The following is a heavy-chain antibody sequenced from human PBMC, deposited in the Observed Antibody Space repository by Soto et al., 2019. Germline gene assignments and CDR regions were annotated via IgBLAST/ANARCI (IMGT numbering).Heavy chain of an antibody. D-gene: IGHD3-10*01. J-gene: IGHJ5*02. Sequence: PSETLSLTCAVYGGSFSGYYLSWIRQPPGKGLEWIGEINHSGSTNYNPSLKSRVTISVDTSKNQFSLKLSSVTAADTAVYYCARGRITMVRGRNWFDPWGQGTLVTSPQ. CDR1: GGSFSGYY. CDR3: ARGRITMVRGRNWFDP. V-gene: IGHV4-34*01. CDR2: INHSGST.